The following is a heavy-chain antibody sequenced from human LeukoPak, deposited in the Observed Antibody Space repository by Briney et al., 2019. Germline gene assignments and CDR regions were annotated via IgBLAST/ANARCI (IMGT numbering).Heavy chain of an antibody. CDR2: IYYSGST. CDR3: ARDHDNSGSYGDGAYDI. V-gene: IGHV4-31*03. CDR1: GGSISSGGYY. J-gene: IGHJ3*02. D-gene: IGHD3-22*01. Sequence: SETLSLTCTVSGGSISSGGYYWSWIRQHPGKGLEWIGYIYYSGSTYYNPSLESRVTISVDRSKNQFSLELRSVTAADTAVYYCARDHDNSGSYGDGAYDIWGQGTLVTVSS.